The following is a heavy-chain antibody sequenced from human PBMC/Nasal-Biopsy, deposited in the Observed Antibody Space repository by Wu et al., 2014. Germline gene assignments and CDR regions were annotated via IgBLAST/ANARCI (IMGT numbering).Heavy chain of an antibody. CDR2: IDLDGSTT. J-gene: IGHJ4*02. D-gene: IGHD3-3*01. V-gene: IGHV3-74*01. CDR3: ARDLSGQYDY. Sequence: MHWVRQAPGKGLVWVSRIDLDGSTTNYADSVKGRFTISRDNAKNMLYLQMNSLRAEDTAVYYCARDLSGQYDYWGPGTLVTVSS.